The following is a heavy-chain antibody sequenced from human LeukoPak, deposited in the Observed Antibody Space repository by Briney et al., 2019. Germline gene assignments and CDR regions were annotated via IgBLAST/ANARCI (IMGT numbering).Heavy chain of an antibody. Sequence: GESLKISCKGSGYSFTSYWIGWARQMPGKGLEWMGIIYPGDSDTRYSPSFQGQVTISADKSISTAYLQWSSLKASDTAMYYCARLLKWGYCSGGSCYVTYYYYGMDVWGQGTTVTVSS. J-gene: IGHJ6*02. V-gene: IGHV5-51*01. D-gene: IGHD2-15*01. CDR2: IYPGDSDT. CDR1: GYSFTSYW. CDR3: ARLLKWGYCSGGSCYVTYYYYGMDV.